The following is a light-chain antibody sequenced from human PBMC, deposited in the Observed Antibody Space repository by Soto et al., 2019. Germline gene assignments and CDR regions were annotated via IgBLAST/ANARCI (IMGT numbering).Light chain of an antibody. Sequence: QAVVTQDPSPTVSPGGTVTLTYGSTTGAVTSGHSPYWFQQKPGQAPRTVISDTRNKHAWTPAWFSGSLHGGKAALTLSGAQPEDEADSYCLVSCSGRVVFGGGTKVTVL. V-gene: IGLV7-46*01. CDR1: TGAVTSGHS. J-gene: IGLJ2*01. CDR2: DTR. CDR3: LVSCSGRVV.